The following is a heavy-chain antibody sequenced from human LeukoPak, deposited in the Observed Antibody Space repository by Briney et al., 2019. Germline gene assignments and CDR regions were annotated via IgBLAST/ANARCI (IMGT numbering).Heavy chain of an antibody. Sequence: GGSLRLSCAASGLTFSSYWMHWVRQAPGKGLVWVSRINSDGSSTIYADYVKGRFTISRDNAKNTLYPQMDSLRAEDTAVYYCARDGSRGNFDYWGQGTLVTVSS. J-gene: IGHJ4*02. CDR1: GLTFSSYW. CDR3: ARDGSRGNFDY. D-gene: IGHD3-16*01. V-gene: IGHV3-74*01. CDR2: INSDGSST.